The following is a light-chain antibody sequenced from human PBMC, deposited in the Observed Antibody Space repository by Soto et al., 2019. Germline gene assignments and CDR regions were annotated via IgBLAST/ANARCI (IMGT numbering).Light chain of an antibody. V-gene: IGLV1-40*01. CDR2: GNT. CDR3: QSYGSSLSGSYV. Sequence: QSVLTQPPSVSGAPGQRVTIACTGSTSNIGAGYDVHWYQQLPGTAPKVLIYGNTNRPSGVPDRFSGSKSGTSASLAITGLQAEDEADYYCQSYGSSLSGSYVFGTGTKLTVL. J-gene: IGLJ1*01. CDR1: TSNIGAGYD.